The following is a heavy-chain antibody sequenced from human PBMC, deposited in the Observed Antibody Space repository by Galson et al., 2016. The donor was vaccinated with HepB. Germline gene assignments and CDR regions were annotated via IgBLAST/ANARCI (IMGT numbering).Heavy chain of an antibody. CDR1: GFRFTPYV. Sequence: SLRLSCAASGFRFTPYVMSWVRQPPGKGLEWRSSIRGRGFGTFEADSVKGRFTISRDNSRNTVYLHLNRVTAEDAGLYFCAKYPEGDYRHFEDWGQGTLVTVSS. J-gene: IGHJ4*02. V-gene: IGHV3-23*01. CDR2: IRGRGFGT. D-gene: IGHD3-16*01. CDR3: AKYPEGDYRHFED.